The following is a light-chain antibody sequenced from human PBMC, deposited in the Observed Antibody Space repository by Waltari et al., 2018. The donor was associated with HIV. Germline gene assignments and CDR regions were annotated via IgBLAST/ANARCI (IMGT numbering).Light chain of an antibody. J-gene: IGLJ2*01. CDR1: SSDLGSYNL. CDR2: EVS. Sequence: QSALTQPASVSGSPGQSITISCTGTSSDLGSYNLVSWYQQHPGKAPKLMIYEVSQRPSGVSNRFSGSKSGNTASLTISGLQAEDEADYYCSSYTSSNTGVFGGGTKVTVL. CDR3: SSYTSSNTGV. V-gene: IGLV2-14*02.